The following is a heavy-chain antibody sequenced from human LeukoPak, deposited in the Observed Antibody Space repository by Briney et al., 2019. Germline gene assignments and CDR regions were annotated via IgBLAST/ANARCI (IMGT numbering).Heavy chain of an antibody. J-gene: IGHJ4*02. CDR2: ISYDGSNK. Sequence: GRSLRLSCAASGFTFSSYAMHWVRQAPGKGLEWVAVISYDGSNKYYADSVKGRFTISRDNSKNTLYLQMNSLSVEDTAVYYCAREKFDYWGQGTLVTVSS. V-gene: IGHV3-30-3*01. CDR3: AREKFDY. CDR1: GFTFSSYA.